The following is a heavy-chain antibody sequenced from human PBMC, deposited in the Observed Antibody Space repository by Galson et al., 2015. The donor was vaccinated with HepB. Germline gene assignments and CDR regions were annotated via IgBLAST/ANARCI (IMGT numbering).Heavy chain of an antibody. CDR2: IIPIFGTA. J-gene: IGHJ6*02. D-gene: IGHD6-13*01. Sequence: SVKVSCKASGGTFSSYAISWVRQAPGQGLEWMGGIIPIFGTANYAQKFQGRVTITADESTSTAYMELSSLRSEDTAVYYCARGRYSSSSELLYYYYGMDVWGQGTTVTVSS. V-gene: IGHV1-69*13. CDR1: GGTFSSYA. CDR3: ARGRYSSSSELLYYYYGMDV.